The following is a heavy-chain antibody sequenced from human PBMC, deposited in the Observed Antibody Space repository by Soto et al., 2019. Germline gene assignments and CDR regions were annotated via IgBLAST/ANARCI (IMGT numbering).Heavy chain of an antibody. D-gene: IGHD3-16*01. CDR3: VREDDRGDREYYGLDV. V-gene: IGHV4-30-4*08. Sequence: QVQLQQSGPGLVKPSQTLSLTCTVSGGSISYEYYHWTWIRQSPGKGLEWIGYVHYSGSIMYNPSFKSRVTISVDTSKNQFSLHLSSVTAADTAVYFCVREDDRGDREYYGLDVWGQGTTVTVSS. J-gene: IGHJ6*02. CDR1: GGSISYEYYH. CDR2: VHYSGSI.